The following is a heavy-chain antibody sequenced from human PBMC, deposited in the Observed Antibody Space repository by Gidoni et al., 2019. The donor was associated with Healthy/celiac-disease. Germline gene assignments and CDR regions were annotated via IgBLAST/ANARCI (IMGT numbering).Heavy chain of an antibody. J-gene: IGHJ4*02. V-gene: IGHV3-30*18. D-gene: IGHD2-2*01. CDR3: AKDGGTYCSSTSCSEYEVPFDY. CDR2: ISYDGSNK. Sequence: QVQLVESGGGVVQPGRSLRLSCAASGFTFSSYGMPWVRQAPGKGLEWVAVISYDGSNKYYADSVKGRFTISRDNSKNTLYLQMNSLRAEDTAVYYCAKDGGTYCSSTSCSEYEVPFDYWGQGTLVTVSS. CDR1: GFTFSSYG.